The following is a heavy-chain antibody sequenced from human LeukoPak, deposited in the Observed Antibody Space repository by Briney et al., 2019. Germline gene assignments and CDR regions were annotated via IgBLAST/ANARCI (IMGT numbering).Heavy chain of an antibody. Sequence: GGSLRLSCAASGFTFSNYWMHWVRQAPGKGLVWVSRINSDGSSTSYADSVKGRFTISRDNAKNTLYLQMNSLRAEDTAVYYCARTYDSPGYYSPDYYYMDVWGKGTTVTISS. V-gene: IGHV3-74*01. D-gene: IGHD3-22*01. CDR2: INSDGSST. CDR3: ARTYDSPGYYSPDYYYMDV. J-gene: IGHJ6*03. CDR1: GFTFSNYW.